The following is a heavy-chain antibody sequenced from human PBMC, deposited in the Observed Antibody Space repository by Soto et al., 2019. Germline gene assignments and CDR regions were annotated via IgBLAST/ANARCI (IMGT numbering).Heavy chain of an antibody. V-gene: IGHV3-21*04. Sequence: GSLRLSCAASGFTFSSYSMNWVRQAPGKGLEWVSSISLSSIYIYYTDSVKGRFTISRDNSKNTLYLQMNSLRAEDTAVYYCAKGGIFTMDVWGKGTTVTSP. J-gene: IGHJ6*03. D-gene: IGHD3-3*01. CDR1: GFTFSSYS. CDR2: ISLSSIYI. CDR3: AKGGIFTMDV.